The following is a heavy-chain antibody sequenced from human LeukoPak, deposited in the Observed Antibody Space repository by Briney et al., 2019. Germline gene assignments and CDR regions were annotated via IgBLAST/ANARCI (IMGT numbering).Heavy chain of an antibody. V-gene: IGHV3-30-3*01. CDR3: ARVLLGASSSWYGANYYYYMDV. CDR2: ISYDGSNK. J-gene: IGHJ6*03. CDR1: GFTFSSYA. Sequence: PGRSLRLSCAASGFTFSSYATHWVRQAPGKGLEWVAVISYDGSNKYYADSVKGRFTISRDNAKNSLYLQMNSLRAEDTAVYYCARVLLGASSSWYGANYYYYMDVWGKGTTVTVSS. D-gene: IGHD6-13*01.